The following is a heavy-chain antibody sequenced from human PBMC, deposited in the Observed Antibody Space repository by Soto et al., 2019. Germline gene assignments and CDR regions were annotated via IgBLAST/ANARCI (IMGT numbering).Heavy chain of an antibody. D-gene: IGHD6-13*01. CDR2: TYYRSKWYN. CDR1: GDSVSSNSAA. Sequence: PSQTLSLTCAISGDSVSSNSAAWNWIRQSPSRGLEWLGRTYYRSKWYNDYAVSVKSRITINPDTSKNQFSLQLNSVTPEDTAVYYCARDPVSSSWYVGGFNWFAPWGQGTLVTVSS. CDR3: ARDPVSSSWYVGGFNWFAP. J-gene: IGHJ5*02. V-gene: IGHV6-1*01.